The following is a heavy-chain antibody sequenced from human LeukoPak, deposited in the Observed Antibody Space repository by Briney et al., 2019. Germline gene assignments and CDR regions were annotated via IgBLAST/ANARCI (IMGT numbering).Heavy chain of an antibody. V-gene: IGHV3-30-3*01. D-gene: IGHD6-13*01. CDR2: ILYDGSNK. J-gene: IGHJ4*02. Sequence: RRSLRLSCAASRFTFRSYAMYWVREAQGEGLEWGAVILYDGSNKYYADSVQGRFTTSRDNSKTTLYLQMNSLTAEDTALYYCARDRGDSVASAGLTYNFDYCGESTLITVSS. CDR1: RFTFRSYA. CDR3: ARDRGDSVASAGLTYNFDY.